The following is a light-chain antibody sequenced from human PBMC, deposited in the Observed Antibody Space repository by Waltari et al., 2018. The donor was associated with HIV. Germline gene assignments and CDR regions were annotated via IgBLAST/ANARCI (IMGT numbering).Light chain of an antibody. J-gene: IGLJ2*01. CDR3: AAWDDSLNGQGV. CDR2: HNN. V-gene: IGLV1-44*01. Sequence: QSVLTQPPSASGTPGQRVTISCSGSSSNIGSNTVNWYQHLPGTAPKLRIDHNNQRPAGVPDRFSGSKSGTSAALAISGLQSEDEADYYCAAWDDSLNGQGVFGGGTKLTVL. CDR1: SSNIGSNT.